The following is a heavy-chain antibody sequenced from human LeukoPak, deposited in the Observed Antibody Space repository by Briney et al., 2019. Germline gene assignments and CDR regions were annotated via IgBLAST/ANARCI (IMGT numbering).Heavy chain of an antibody. CDR2: INNSGNT. CDR1: GGSFSGYY. D-gene: IGHD3-10*01. CDR3: GGGLWGLWLGECYFDY. Sequence: SETLPLTCAVYGGSFSGYYWSWIRQPPGKGLEWMWEINNSGNTNYNPSLKSRVTISVDTSKNQFFLKLSYATAADTAVYYCGGGLWGLWLGECYFDYWGQGTLVTVSS. V-gene: IGHV4-34*01. J-gene: IGHJ4*02.